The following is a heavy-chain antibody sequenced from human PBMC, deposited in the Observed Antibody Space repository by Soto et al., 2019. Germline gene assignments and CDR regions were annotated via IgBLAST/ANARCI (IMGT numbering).Heavy chain of an antibody. V-gene: IGHV6-1*01. J-gene: IGHJ6*03. Sequence: PSQTLSLTCDISGDSLSSHSAGWNWISQTPSRGLEWLGRTYYKSKWYNNYAVSVESRIAVNPDTSRNQFSLHLNSVTPDDTAVYYCARGSWDDVSGHYYMDVWGKGTTVTVSS. CDR2: TYYKSKWYN. D-gene: IGHD1-1*01. CDR1: GDSLSSHSAG. CDR3: ARGSWDDVSGHYYMDV.